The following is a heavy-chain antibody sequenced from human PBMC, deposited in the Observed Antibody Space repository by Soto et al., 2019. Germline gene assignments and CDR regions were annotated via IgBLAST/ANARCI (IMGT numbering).Heavy chain of an antibody. CDR3: ARVNRGAFDS. J-gene: IGHJ4*02. Sequence: SETLSLTCTVSGVSISSYYWSWIRQPPGKGLEWIGSIFYTENTDYTPSLKSRVTISIDTSKKQFSLNLRSVTAADTAIYYCARVNRGAFDSWGQGTLVTVSS. V-gene: IGHV4-59*01. CDR1: GVSISSYY. CDR2: IFYTENT.